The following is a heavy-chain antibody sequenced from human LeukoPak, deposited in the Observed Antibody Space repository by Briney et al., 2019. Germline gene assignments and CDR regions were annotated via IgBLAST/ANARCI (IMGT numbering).Heavy chain of an antibody. CDR3: ARGRDGYNDAFDI. CDR2: IIPILGIA. Sequence: SVKVSCKASGGTFSGYAISWVRQAPGQGLEWMGRIIPILGIANYAQKFQGRVTITADKSTSTAYMELSSLRSEDTAVYYCARGRDGYNDAFDIWGQGTMVTVSS. J-gene: IGHJ3*02. V-gene: IGHV1-69*04. CDR1: GGTFSGYA. D-gene: IGHD5-24*01.